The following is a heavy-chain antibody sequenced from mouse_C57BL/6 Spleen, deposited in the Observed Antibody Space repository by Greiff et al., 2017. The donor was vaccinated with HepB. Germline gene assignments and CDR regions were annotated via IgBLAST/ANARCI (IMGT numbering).Heavy chain of an antibody. V-gene: IGHV1-64*01. CDR2: IHPNSGST. CDR3: ARKTAQATGGYFDY. J-gene: IGHJ2*01. CDR1: GYTFTSYW. D-gene: IGHD3-2*02. Sequence: QVQLQQPGAELVKPGASVKLSCKASGYTFTSYWMHWVKQRPGQGLEWIGMIHPNSGSTNYNEKFKSKATLTVDKSSSTAYMQLSSLTSEDSAVYYCARKTAQATGGYFDYWGQGTTLTVSS.